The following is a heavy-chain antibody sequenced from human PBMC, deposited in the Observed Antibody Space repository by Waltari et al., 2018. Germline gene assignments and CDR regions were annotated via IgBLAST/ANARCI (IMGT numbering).Heavy chain of an antibody. J-gene: IGHJ4*02. V-gene: IGHV3-30*14. D-gene: IGHD2-8*02. Sequence: QVQLVESGGGVVQPGRSLRLSCVDSGFTLSSNAMHWVRQAPGKGLEWVAVISFDGRNKYYADSVKGRFTISRDNSKKTLYLEMNSLTTEDTAEYYCAGSSRGVVYTTPDHWGQGTLVTVSS. CDR3: AGSSRGVVYTTPDH. CDR1: GFTLSSNA. CDR2: ISFDGRNK.